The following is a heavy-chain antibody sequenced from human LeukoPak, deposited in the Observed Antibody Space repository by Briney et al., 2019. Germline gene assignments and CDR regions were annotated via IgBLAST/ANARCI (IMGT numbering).Heavy chain of an antibody. CDR2: IYYSGST. CDR1: GGTISSYY. CDR3: AGGDIAAAGTFDY. D-gene: IGHD6-13*01. Sequence: SETLSLTCTVSGGTISSYYWSWIRQPPGKGLEWIGYIYYSGSTNYNPSLKSRVTISVDTSKNQFSLKLSSVTAADTAVYYCAGGDIAAAGTFDYWGQGTLVTVSS. V-gene: IGHV4-59*01. J-gene: IGHJ4*02.